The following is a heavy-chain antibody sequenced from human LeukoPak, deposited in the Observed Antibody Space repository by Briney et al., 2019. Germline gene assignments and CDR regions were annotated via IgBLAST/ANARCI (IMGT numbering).Heavy chain of an antibody. CDR1: GYTFTSYD. CDR2: MNPNSGNT. D-gene: IGHD2-2*01. CDR3: ARKGPAAYNYYYMDV. Sequence: GASVTVSCKASGYTFTSYDINWVRQAAGQGLEWMGWMNPNSGNTGYAQKFQGRVTITRNTSIFTAYMELTSLTSEDTAVYYCARKGPAAYNYYYMDVWGKGTTVTVSS. J-gene: IGHJ6*03. V-gene: IGHV1-8*03.